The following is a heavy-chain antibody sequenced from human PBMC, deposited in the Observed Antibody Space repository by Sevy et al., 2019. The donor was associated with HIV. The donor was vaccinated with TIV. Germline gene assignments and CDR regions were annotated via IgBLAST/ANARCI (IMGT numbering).Heavy chain of an antibody. Sequence: SETLSLTCTVSGGSISSGGYYWSWIRQHPGKGLEWIGYIYYSGSTYYNPSLKSRVTISVDTSKNQFSLKLSSVTAADTAVYYCARDAAAVAGFVDYYYGMDVWGQWTTVTVSS. J-gene: IGHJ6*02. CDR1: GGSISSGGYY. V-gene: IGHV4-31*03. D-gene: IGHD6-19*01. CDR3: ARDAAAVAGFVDYYYGMDV. CDR2: IYYSGST.